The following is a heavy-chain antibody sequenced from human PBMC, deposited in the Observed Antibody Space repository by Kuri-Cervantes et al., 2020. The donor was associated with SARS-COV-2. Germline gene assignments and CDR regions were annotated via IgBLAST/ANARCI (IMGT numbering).Heavy chain of an antibody. D-gene: IGHD3-3*01. J-gene: IGHJ2*01. V-gene: IGHV4-4*07. Sequence: SETLSLTCTVSGASINDYYWTWIRQPAGQGLEWIGRIYSSGSTNYNPSLKSRVTMSIDTSTNQFSLRLTSVTAADTAVYYCARDPGITIFGVPSSFDLWGRGTLVTVSS. CDR1: GASINDYY. CDR3: ARDPGITIFGVPSSFDL. CDR2: IYSSGST.